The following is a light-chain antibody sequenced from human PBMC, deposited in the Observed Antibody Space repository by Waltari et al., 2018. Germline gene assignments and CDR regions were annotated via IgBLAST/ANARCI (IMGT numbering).Light chain of an antibody. CDR3: QQSYSSLLFT. Sequence: DIQMTQSPSSLSASVGDRITITCRASQNINNYLNWYQQKPGKAPKLLIYAASSLQSGVPSRFSGSGSGTDFTLTISSLQPEDFATYYCQQSYSSLLFTFGPGTKVDIK. CDR1: QNINNY. V-gene: IGKV1-39*01. CDR2: AAS. J-gene: IGKJ3*01.